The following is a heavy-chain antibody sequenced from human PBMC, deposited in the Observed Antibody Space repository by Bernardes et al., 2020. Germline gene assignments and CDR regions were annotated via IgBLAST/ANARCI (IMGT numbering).Heavy chain of an antibody. J-gene: IGHJ4*02. CDR2: ISGNGGST. V-gene: IGHV3-23*01. CDR1: GFTFSSYS. CDR3: AKVEYCSTTNCYTGDY. Sequence: GGSLRLSCAASGFTFSSYSMSWVRQAPGKGLEWVSAISGNGGSTYYADSVKGRFTISRHNSKNTLWLQMNSLRAEDTAVYYCAKVEYCSTTNCYTGDYWGQGTLVTVSS. D-gene: IGHD2-2*02.